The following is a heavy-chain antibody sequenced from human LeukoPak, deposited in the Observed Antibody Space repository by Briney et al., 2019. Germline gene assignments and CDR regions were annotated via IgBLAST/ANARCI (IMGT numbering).Heavy chain of an antibody. CDR2: IIPMFGTA. J-gene: IGHJ4*02. CDR3: ARDHCSGGSCFYSRDFDY. V-gene: IGHV1-69*13. Sequence: SVKVSCKASGGTFSSYAISWVRQAPGQGLEWMGGIIPMFGTANYAQKFQGRVTITADESTSTAYMELSSLRSEDTAVYYCARDHCSGGSCFYSRDFDYWGQGALVTVSS. CDR1: GGTFSSYA. D-gene: IGHD2-15*01.